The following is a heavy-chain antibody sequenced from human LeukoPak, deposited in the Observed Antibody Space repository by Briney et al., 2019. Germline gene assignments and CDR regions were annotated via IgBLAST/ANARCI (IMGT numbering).Heavy chain of an antibody. D-gene: IGHD3-10*01. V-gene: IGHV1-18*01. J-gene: IGHJ4*02. CDR3: AREINGAFDY. CDR1: GGTFSSYA. CDR2: ISPYNGNT. Sequence: GASVKVSCKASGGTFSSYAINWVRQAPGHGLEWVGWISPYNGNTKYKQSLQGRFTMSTDASTTTAYLEMTGLTSDDTAVYYCAREINGAFDYWGQGTVVTVSS.